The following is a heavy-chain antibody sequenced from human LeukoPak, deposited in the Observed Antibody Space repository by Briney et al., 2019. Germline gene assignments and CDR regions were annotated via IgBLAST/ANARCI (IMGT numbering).Heavy chain of an antibody. J-gene: IGHJ5*02. D-gene: IGHD2-8*01. Sequence: GGSLRLSCAASGFTLSNYAMNWVRQAPAKGLEWVSYITSSGDTVHYADSVKGLFTISRDNAKNSLSLQMNSLRAEDTATYYCARDSRPYCTNGICYTKNNWFDPWGPGTLVTVSS. V-gene: IGHV3-48*03. CDR1: GFTLSNYA. CDR3: ARDSRPYCTNGICYTKNNWFDP. CDR2: ITSSGDTV.